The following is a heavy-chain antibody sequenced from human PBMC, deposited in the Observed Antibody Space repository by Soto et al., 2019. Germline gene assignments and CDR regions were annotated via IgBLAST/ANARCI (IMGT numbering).Heavy chain of an antibody. CDR3: ARAGGTTVTGLWHFDS. Sequence: GGSLRLSCEASGFTFNTYSMHWVRQPPGKGLEWLAAIWYDGTQKYYADSVKGRFIISRDNSMKTLYLEMNSLRAEDTAVYYCARAGGTTVTGLWHFDSWGQGTLVTVSS. CDR2: IWYDGTQK. J-gene: IGHJ4*02. V-gene: IGHV3-33*01. CDR1: GFTFNTYS. D-gene: IGHD4-17*01.